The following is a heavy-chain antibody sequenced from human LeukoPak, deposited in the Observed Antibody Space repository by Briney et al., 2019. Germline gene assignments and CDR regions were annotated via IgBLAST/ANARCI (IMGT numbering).Heavy chain of an antibody. V-gene: IGHV3-7*04. J-gene: IGHJ4*02. Sequence: PGVSLRLSCAASGFTFSSYWMSWVRQAPGKGLEWVANIKQDGSEKYYVDSVKGRFTISRDNAKNSVYLQMNSLRAEDTAVYYCARDKHRWEPRVVDYWGQGTLVTVSS. CDR3: ARDKHRWEPRVVDY. CDR1: GFTFSSYW. CDR2: IKQDGSEK. D-gene: IGHD1-26*01.